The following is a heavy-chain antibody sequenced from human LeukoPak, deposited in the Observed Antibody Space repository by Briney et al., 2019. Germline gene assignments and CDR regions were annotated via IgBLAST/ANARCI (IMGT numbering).Heavy chain of an antibody. V-gene: IGHV1-46*01. J-gene: IGHJ3*02. CDR2: INPSGDST. CDR3: ARGASSVYDGAFDI. CDR1: GYTFTSYY. D-gene: IGHD3-22*01. Sequence: ASVRLSCKASGYTFTSYYMHWVRQAPGQGLEWMGKINPSGDSTRYAQKFRGRVTMTRDTSTSSVYMELSSLTSEDTAVYYCARGASSVYDGAFDIWGQGTM.